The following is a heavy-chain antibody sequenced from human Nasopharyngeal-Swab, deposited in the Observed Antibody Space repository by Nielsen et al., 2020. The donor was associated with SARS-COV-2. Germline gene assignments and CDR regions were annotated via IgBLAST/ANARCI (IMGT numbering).Heavy chain of an antibody. CDR3: VNTPDWV. CDR2: ISSNGGST. Sequence: GESLKISCAASGFTFSSYWMSWVRQAPGKGLEYVSAISSNGGSTYYADSVKGRFTISRDNSKNTLYLQMSSLRAEDTAVYYCVNTPDWVWGQGTTVTVSS. CDR1: GFTFSSYW. D-gene: IGHD3/OR15-3a*01. V-gene: IGHV3-64D*06. J-gene: IGHJ6*02.